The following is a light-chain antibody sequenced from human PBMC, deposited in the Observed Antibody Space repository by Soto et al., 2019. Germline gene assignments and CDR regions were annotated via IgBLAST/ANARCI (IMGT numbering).Light chain of an antibody. CDR1: SSDVGGYNY. CDR3: SSYTSSSTPYV. J-gene: IGLJ1*01. CDR2: EVS. V-gene: IGLV2-14*01. Sequence: QSALTQPASVSGSPGQSITISCTGTSSDVGGYNYVSWYQQHPGKAPKLMIYEVSNRPSGVSNRFSGSKSGNTASLTISGLQAKDXADYYCSSYTSSSTPYVFGTGTKLTV.